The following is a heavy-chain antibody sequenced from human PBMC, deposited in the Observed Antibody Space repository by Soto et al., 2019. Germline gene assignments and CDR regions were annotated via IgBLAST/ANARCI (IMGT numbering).Heavy chain of an antibody. CDR1: GYTFTSYG. D-gene: IGHD2-21*02. CDR2: ISAYNGNT. V-gene: IGHV1-18*01. CDR3: ARTRLRAPWFDP. J-gene: IGHJ5*02. Sequence: GASVKVSCKASGYTFTSYGISWVRQAPGQGLEWMGWISAYNGNTNYAQKLQGRVTISVDTSKNQFSLKLSSVTAADTAVYYCARTRLRAPWFDPWGQGTLVTVSS.